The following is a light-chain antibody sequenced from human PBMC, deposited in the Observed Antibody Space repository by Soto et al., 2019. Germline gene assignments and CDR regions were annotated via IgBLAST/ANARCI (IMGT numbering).Light chain of an antibody. J-gene: IGLJ1*01. V-gene: IGLV2-23*03. CDR3: CSYAGSSTFFYV. CDR1: SSYVGSYNL. CDR2: EGS. Sequence: QSALTQPASVSGSPGQSITISCTGTSSYVGSYNLVSWYQQHPGKAPKLMIYEGSKRPSGVSNRFSGSKSGNTASLTISGLQAEDEADYYCCSYAGSSTFFYVFGTGTKLTVL.